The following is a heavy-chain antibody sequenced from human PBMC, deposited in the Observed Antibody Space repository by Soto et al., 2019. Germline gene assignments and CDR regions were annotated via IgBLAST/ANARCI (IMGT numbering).Heavy chain of an antibody. CDR1: GGSISGGDYY. CDR3: ARGNYNWNEGPEYYGMDV. D-gene: IGHD1-20*01. CDR2: IYYSGST. J-gene: IGHJ6*02. Sequence: PSETLSLTCTVSGGSISGGDYYWSWIRQPPGKGLEWIGYIYYSGSTYYNPSLKSRVTISVDTSKNQFSLKLSSVTAADTAVYYCARGNYNWNEGPEYYGMDVWGQGTTVTVSS. V-gene: IGHV4-30-4*01.